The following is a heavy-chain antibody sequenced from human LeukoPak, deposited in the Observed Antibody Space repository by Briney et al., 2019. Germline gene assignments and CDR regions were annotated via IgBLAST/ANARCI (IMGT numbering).Heavy chain of an antibody. V-gene: IGHV3-23*01. Sequence: KAGGSLRLSCAASGFTFSSYAMSWVRQAPGKGLEWVSAISGSGGSTYYADSVKGRFTISRDNSKNTLYLQMNSLRPEDTAVYYCASDPEAPYPQWGQGTLVTVSS. CDR1: GFTFSSYA. CDR2: ISGSGGST. CDR3: ASDPEAPYPQ. D-gene: IGHD2-21*01. J-gene: IGHJ4*02.